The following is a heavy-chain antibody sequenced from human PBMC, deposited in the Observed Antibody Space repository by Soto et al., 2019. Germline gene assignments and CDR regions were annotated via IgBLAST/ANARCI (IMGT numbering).Heavy chain of an antibody. D-gene: IGHD6-13*01. J-gene: IGHJ5*02. Sequence: GESLKISCKGSGYSFTSYWINWVRQMPGKGLEWMGRIDPSDSYTNYSPSFQGHVTISADKSISTAYLQWSSLKASDTAMYYCARRHSSSSAFDPWGQGTPVTVSS. CDR3: ARRHSSSSAFDP. V-gene: IGHV5-10-1*01. CDR2: IDPSDSYT. CDR1: GYSFTSYW.